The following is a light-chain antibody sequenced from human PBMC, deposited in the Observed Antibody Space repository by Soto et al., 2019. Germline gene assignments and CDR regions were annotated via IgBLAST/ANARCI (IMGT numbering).Light chain of an antibody. CDR3: SSYTSISTYV. CDR2: EVS. V-gene: IGLV2-14*01. CDR1: SSDVGDYKY. Sequence: QSALTQPASVSGSPGQSITISCTGTSSDVGDYKYVSWYQQHPGKAPKLMIYEVSNRPSGVSNRFSGSKSGNTASLTISGLQAEDEADYYCSSYTSISTYVFGTGTQLTVL. J-gene: IGLJ1*01.